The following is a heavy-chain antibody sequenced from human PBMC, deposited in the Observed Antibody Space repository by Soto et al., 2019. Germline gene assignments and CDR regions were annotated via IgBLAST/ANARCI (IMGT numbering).Heavy chain of an antibody. CDR3: ARSPGGAAGTFTYYDY. Sequence: PSETLSLTCTVSGGYISSSSYYWGWIRQRPGKGLEWIGSIYYSRSTYYNPSLKSRVTISVDTSKNQFSLKLSSVTAADTAVYYCARSPGGAAGTFTYYDYWGEGTLVTVP. J-gene: IGHJ4*02. V-gene: IGHV4-39*01. D-gene: IGHD6-13*01. CDR1: GGYISSSSYY. CDR2: IYYSRST.